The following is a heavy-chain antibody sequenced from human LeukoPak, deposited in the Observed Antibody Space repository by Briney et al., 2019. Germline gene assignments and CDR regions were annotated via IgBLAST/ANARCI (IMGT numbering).Heavy chain of an antibody. CDR3: ARDELYSRPFDP. Sequence: SETLSLTCIVSGGSISSSNYYWGWIRQSPGKGLEWIGSIYSRGSTYYNPSLKSRVIVSSDMSKNQFSLMLSSVTAADTAVYYCARDELYSRPFDPWGQGTLVTVSS. CDR1: GGSISSSNYY. J-gene: IGHJ5*02. CDR2: IYSRGST. V-gene: IGHV4-39*07. D-gene: IGHD6-13*01.